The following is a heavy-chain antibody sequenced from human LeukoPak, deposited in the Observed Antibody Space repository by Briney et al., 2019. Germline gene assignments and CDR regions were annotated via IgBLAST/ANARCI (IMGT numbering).Heavy chain of an antibody. D-gene: IGHD4-17*01. V-gene: IGHV4-61*02. CDR2: IYTSGST. CDR3: ASMTTVTTFDY. CDR1: GGSISSGSYY. Sequence: SQTLSLTCTVSGGSISSGSYYWSSIRQPAGKGLEWIGRIYTSGSTNYNPSLKSRVTISVATSKNQFSLKLSSVTAADTAVYYCASMTTVTTFDYWGQGTLVTVSS. J-gene: IGHJ4*02.